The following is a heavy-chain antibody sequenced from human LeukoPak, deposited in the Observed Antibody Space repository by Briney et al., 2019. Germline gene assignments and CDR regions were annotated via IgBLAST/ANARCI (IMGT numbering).Heavy chain of an antibody. J-gene: IGHJ4*02. Sequence: ASVKVSCKASGYTFTSYDINWVRQATAQGLEWMGWMNPNSGNTGYAQKFQGRVTITRNTSISTAYMELSSLRSEDTAVYYCARETTIFGVVTFDYWGQGTLVTVSS. CDR3: ARETTIFGVVTFDY. CDR2: MNPNSGNT. D-gene: IGHD3-3*01. CDR1: GYTFTSYD. V-gene: IGHV1-8*03.